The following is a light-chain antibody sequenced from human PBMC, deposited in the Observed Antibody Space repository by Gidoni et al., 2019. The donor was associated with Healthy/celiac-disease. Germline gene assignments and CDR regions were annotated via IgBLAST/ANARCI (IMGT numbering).Light chain of an antibody. J-gene: IGKJ2*01. V-gene: IGKV3-15*01. CDR2: GAS. Sequence: ELLMTQSPATLSVSPGERATLSCRASQSVSSNLAWYQQKPGQAPRLLIYGASTRATGIPARCSGSGSETEFTLTISSLQSEDFAVYYCQQYNNWYTFGQGTKLEIK. CDR3: QQYNNWYT. CDR1: QSVSSN.